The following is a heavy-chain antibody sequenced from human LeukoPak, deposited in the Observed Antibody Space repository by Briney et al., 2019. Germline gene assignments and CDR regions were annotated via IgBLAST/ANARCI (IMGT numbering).Heavy chain of an antibody. J-gene: IGHJ5*02. CDR1: GYTFTGYY. CDR2: INPNSGGT. D-gene: IGHD3-22*01. Sequence: GASVKVSCKASGYTFTGYYMHWVRQAPGQGLEWMGWINPNSGGTNYAQKFQGRVTMTRDTSISTAYMELSRLRSDDTAVYYCARSPDSSGYNWFDPWGQGTLVTVSS. V-gene: IGHV1-2*02. CDR3: ARSPDSSGYNWFDP.